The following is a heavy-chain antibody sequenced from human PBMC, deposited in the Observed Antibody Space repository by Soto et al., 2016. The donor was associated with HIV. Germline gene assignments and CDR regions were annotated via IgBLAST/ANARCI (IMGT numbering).Heavy chain of an antibody. D-gene: IGHD6-19*01. V-gene: IGHV3-9*03. CDR3: VKDINSVMGNSGWYDY. Sequence: EVQLVESGGGLVQPGRSLRLSCAVFGFTFDDYAMHWVRQAPGKGLEWVSGISWNSGSIGYADSVKGRFIISRDNAKNSLYLQMNSLRAEDMALYYCVKDINSVMGNSGWYDYWGQGTLVTVSS. CDR2: ISWNSGSI. CDR1: GFTFDDYA. J-gene: IGHJ4*02.